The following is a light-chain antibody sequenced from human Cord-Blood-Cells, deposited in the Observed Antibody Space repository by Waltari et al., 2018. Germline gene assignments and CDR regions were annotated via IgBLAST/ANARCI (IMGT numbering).Light chain of an antibody. Sequence: SYVLTQPPSVSLAPGTTARITCRRNNIGSKSVHWYQQKPGQAPVMVIYYDSDRPSGIPERFSGSNSGNTATLTISRVEAGDEADYYCQVWDSSSDHYVFGTGTKVTVL. J-gene: IGLJ1*01. V-gene: IGLV3-21*04. CDR3: QVWDSSSDHYV. CDR1: NIGSKS. CDR2: YDS.